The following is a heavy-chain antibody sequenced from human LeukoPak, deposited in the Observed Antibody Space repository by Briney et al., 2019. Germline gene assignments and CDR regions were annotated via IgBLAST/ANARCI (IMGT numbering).Heavy chain of an antibody. CDR3: AKAPPNYYDSSGGPLDY. D-gene: IGHD3-22*01. Sequence: GGSLRLSCAASGFTFSSYTMSWVRQAPGKGLEWVSAISSSVGHTYYADSVKGQFTNSRDNSKNTLYLQMNSLRAEDTAVYYCAKAPPNYYDSSGGPLDYWGQGTLVTVSS. CDR2: ISSSVGHT. V-gene: IGHV3-23*01. J-gene: IGHJ4*02. CDR1: GFTFSSYT.